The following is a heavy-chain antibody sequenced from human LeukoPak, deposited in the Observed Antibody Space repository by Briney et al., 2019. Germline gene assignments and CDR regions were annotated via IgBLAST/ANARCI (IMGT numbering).Heavy chain of an antibody. CDR1: GFTFSSYW. V-gene: IGHV3-7*03. Sequence: GGSLRLSCAASGFTFSSYWMNWARQAPGKGLEWVASINHNGNVNYYVDSVEGRFTISRDNAKNSLYLQMSNLGAEDTAVYFCARGGGLDVWGQGATVTVSS. D-gene: IGHD3-16*01. J-gene: IGHJ6*02. CDR3: ARGGGLDV. CDR2: INHNGNVN.